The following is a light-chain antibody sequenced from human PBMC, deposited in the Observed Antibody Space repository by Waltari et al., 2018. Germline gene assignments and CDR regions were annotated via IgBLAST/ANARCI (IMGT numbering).Light chain of an antibody. V-gene: IGLV2-8*01. CDR2: EVT. CDR1: SSDVGGYNY. Sequence: QSALTQPPSASGSPGQSVTISCTGTSSDVGGYNYVSWYQQYPGRAPKLMIYEVTKRPSGVRDRFSGSKSGNTASLTVSGLQADDEADYYCSSYAGSNNYWVFGGGTTLTVL. CDR3: SSYAGSNNYWV. J-gene: IGLJ3*02.